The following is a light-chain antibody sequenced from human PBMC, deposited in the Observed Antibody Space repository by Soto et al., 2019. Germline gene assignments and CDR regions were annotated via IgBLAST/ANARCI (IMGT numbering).Light chain of an antibody. CDR2: GAS. J-gene: IGKJ1*01. CDR3: QLATSLPPWT. CDR1: ESISREY. V-gene: IGKV3-20*01. Sequence: EIVLTQSPGTLSLSPGQRATLSCRASESISREYLAWYQQRLGQAPRLLIYGASSGATGIPDRFSGSGSGTDFTLTISRLEPEDFATYYCQLATSLPPWTFGQGTKVEIK.